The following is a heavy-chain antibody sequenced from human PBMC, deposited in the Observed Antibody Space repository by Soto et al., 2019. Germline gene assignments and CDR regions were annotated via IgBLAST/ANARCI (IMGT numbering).Heavy chain of an antibody. CDR2: IIPLHDMT. CDR3: VRDKGDYGDPWGWFDS. D-gene: IGHD4-17*01. CDR1: GGTFNSYA. Sequence: QVQLVQSGAEVKKPGSSVKVSCKASGGTFNSYAISWVRQAPGKGLEWIGGIIPLHDMTKYAQRLEGRVTSTADGATSTAYRELSGLRSEETALYSCVRDKGDYGDPWGWFDSWGQGTLVTVSS. J-gene: IGHJ5*01. V-gene: IGHV1-69*04.